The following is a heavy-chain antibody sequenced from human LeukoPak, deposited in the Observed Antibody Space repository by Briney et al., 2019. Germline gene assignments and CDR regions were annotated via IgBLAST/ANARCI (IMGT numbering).Heavy chain of an antibody. Sequence: GGSLRLSCAASGFTFSSYAMSWVHQVPGKGLEWVSAISGSGGSTYYADSVKGRFTISRDNSKNTLYLQMNSLRAEDTAVYYCAKDSHCSSTSCYAPNWFDPWGQGTLVTVSS. D-gene: IGHD2-2*01. V-gene: IGHV3-23*01. CDR3: AKDSHCSSTSCYAPNWFDP. J-gene: IGHJ5*02. CDR2: ISGSGGST. CDR1: GFTFSSYA.